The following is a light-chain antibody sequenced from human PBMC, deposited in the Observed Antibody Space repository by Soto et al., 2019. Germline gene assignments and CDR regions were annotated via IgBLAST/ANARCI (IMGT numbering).Light chain of an antibody. Sequence: QSALTQPPSASGSPGQSVSISCTGTGSDVGTYNFVSWYQQHPGKAPKLLIYEVTKRPSGVPDRFSGSKSGNTASLTVSGLPDEDEPEYFCGSHTGDRHLYVFGTGTTVTVL. CDR1: GSDVGTYNF. V-gene: IGLV2-8*01. CDR3: GSHTGDRHLYV. J-gene: IGLJ1*01. CDR2: EVT.